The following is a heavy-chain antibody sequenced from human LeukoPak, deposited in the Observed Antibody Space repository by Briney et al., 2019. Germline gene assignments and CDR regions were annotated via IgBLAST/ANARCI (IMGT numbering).Heavy chain of an antibody. D-gene: IGHD2-15*01. Sequence: SETLSLTCVVSGASVSSSHWNWIRQLPGKGLEWIGCLSYTGKTHYNPSLTSRVTISLDTSKNQVSLNLRSVTAADTAVYYCSEGYSEAFDHWGQGTLVTVSS. J-gene: IGHJ4*02. CDR3: SEGYSEAFDH. V-gene: IGHV4-59*02. CDR1: GASVSSSH. CDR2: LSYTGKT.